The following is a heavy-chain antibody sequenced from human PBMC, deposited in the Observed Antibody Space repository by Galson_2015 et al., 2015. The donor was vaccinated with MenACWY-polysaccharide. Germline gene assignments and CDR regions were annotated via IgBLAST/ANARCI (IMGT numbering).Heavy chain of an antibody. CDR3: AKEDQSSGSAPTVEI. J-gene: IGHJ3*02. CDR2: ISHDGNSE. D-gene: IGHD3-22*01. Sequence: SLRLSCAASGFSFSTSHMHWVRQAPGRGLEWVAGISHDGNSEYYADSVKGRFAISRDNSKNMLYLQLNGLRTEDTAVYSCAKEDQSSGSAPTVEIWGQGTMVAVSS. V-gene: IGHV3-30*09. CDR1: GFSFSTSH.